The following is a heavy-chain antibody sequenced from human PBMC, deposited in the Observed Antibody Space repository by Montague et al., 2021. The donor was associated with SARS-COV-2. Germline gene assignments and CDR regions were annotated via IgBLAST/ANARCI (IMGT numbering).Heavy chain of an antibody. D-gene: IGHD3-10*01. CDR1: GGSFSGYY. CDR3: ARRGSSVWGVTVSAELDY. J-gene: IGHJ4*02. CDR2: INQSGRT. V-gene: IGHV4-34*01. Sequence: SETLSLTCALYGGSFSGYYWSWIHQPPEKGLEWIGEINQSGRTNNNPSLKSRVIISVDTSKNQFSLKLSSVTAADTAVYYCARRGSSVWGVTVSAELDYWGQGILVIVSS.